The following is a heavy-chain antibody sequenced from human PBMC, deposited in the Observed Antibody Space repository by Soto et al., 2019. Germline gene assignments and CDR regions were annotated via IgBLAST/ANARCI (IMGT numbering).Heavy chain of an antibody. CDR3: ARGSRVKIPAASGRDYYYHGLDV. D-gene: IGHD6-25*01. CDR1: GGSFRGYY. CDR2: INHRGST. Sequence: QVQLQQWGAGLLKPSETLSLTCAVYGGSFRGYYWSWIRQPPGKGLEWIGEINHRGSTNYNPSVKRRATISVATSKHQFSLKLNPATAADTAVYYCARGSRVKIPAASGRDYYYHGLDVWGQGTAVTVSS. V-gene: IGHV4-34*01. J-gene: IGHJ6*02.